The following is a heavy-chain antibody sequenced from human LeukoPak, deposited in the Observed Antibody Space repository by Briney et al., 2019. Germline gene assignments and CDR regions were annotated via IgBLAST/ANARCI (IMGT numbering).Heavy chain of an antibody. Sequence: GASVKVSCKVSGYTLTELSMHWVRQAPGKGLEWMGGFDPEDGETIYAQKFQGRVTMTEDTSTDTAYMELSSLRSEDTAVYYCATDGGEQLVRGWFDPWSQGTLVTVSS. D-gene: IGHD6-6*01. V-gene: IGHV1-24*01. CDR3: ATDGGEQLVRGWFDP. CDR2: FDPEDGET. CDR1: GYTLTELS. J-gene: IGHJ5*02.